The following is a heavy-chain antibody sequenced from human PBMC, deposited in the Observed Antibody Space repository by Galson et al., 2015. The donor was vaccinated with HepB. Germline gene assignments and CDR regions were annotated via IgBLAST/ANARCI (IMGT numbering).Heavy chain of an antibody. CDR2: ISSSGSTI. D-gene: IGHD2-2*01. CDR3: ARDPDIVVVPAEP. V-gene: IGHV3-11*01. J-gene: IGHJ3*01. CDR1: GFTFSDYY. Sequence: SLRLSCAASGFTFSDYYMSWIRQAPGKGLEWVSYISSSGSTIYYADSVKGRFTISRDNAKNSLYLQMNSLRAEDTAVYYCARDPDIVVVPAEPWGQGTMVTVSS.